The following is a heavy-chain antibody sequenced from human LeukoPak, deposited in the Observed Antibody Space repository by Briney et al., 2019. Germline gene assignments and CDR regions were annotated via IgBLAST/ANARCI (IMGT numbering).Heavy chain of an antibody. CDR2: ISNSGGRT. V-gene: IGHV3-23*01. CDR1: GFTFSSYA. Sequence: GGSLRLSCAASGFTFSSYAMSWVRQAPGKGLEWVSSISNSGGRTFYTDSVKGRFTISRDNSKNTLYLQMNSLRAEDTAVYYCAKGDCSGGSCYPAMGTPFDYWGQGTLVTVSS. CDR3: AKGDCSGGSCYPAMGTPFDY. J-gene: IGHJ4*02. D-gene: IGHD2-15*01.